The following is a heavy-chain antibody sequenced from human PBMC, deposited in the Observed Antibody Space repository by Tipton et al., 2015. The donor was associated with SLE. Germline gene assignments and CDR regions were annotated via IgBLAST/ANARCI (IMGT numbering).Heavy chain of an antibody. D-gene: IGHD4-17*01. V-gene: IGHV3-30*04. CDR3: ARDVVTTVTLGDY. CDR1: GFTFSSHA. CDR2: ISYDGSNK. Sequence: SLRLSCAASGFTFSSHAMHWVRQAPGKGLEWVAVISYDGSNKYYADSVKGRFTISRDNSKNTLYLQMNSLRAEDTAVYYCARDVVTTVTLGDYWGQGTLVTVSS. J-gene: IGHJ4*02.